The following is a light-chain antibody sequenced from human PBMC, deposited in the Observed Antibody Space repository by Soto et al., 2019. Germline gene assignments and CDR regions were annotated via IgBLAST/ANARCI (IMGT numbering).Light chain of an antibody. CDR3: QQANSFPRT. Sequence: IQLTQSPSSLSASVGDRVTITCRASQGISSYLGWYQQKPGKAPKLLIHAASSLQSGVPSRFSGSGSGTDFTLTISRLQPEDFATYYCQQANSFPRTFGGGTKVDIK. V-gene: IGKV1-12*01. CDR1: QGISSY. CDR2: AAS. J-gene: IGKJ4*01.